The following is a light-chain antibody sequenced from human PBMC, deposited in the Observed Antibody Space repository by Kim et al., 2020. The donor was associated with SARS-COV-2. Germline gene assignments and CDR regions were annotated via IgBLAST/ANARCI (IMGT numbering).Light chain of an antibody. CDR3: QQYYTIPFT. Sequence: DIVMTQSPDSLAVSLGERATINCKSSQSVLYSSSNNNQLAWFQQKPGQSPKLLIYWASALESGVPDRFSGSGSGTDFTLTISSLQAEDVGVYYCQQYYTIPFTFGQGTKLEI. V-gene: IGKV4-1*01. J-gene: IGKJ2*01. CDR2: WAS. CDR1: QSVLYSSSNNNQ.